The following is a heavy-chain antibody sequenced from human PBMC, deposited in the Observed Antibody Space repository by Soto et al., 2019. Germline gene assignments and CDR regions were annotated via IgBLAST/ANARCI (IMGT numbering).Heavy chain of an antibody. Sequence: GESLKISCKGSGYSFTSYWIGWVRQMPGKGLEWMGIIYPGDSDTRYSPSFQGQVTISADKSISTAYLQWSSLKASDTAMYYCARQRQDLIAVAGTKGYDAFDIWGQGTMVTVSS. CDR1: GYSFTSYW. D-gene: IGHD6-19*01. CDR3: ARQRQDLIAVAGTKGYDAFDI. J-gene: IGHJ3*02. V-gene: IGHV5-51*01. CDR2: IYPGDSDT.